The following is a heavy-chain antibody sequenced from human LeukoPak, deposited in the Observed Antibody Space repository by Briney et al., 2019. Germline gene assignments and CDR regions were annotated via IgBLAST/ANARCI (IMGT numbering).Heavy chain of an antibody. D-gene: IGHD6-13*01. Sequence: PGGSLRLSCAASGFTFRSYAMHWVRQAPGKGLEWVAVISYDGSNKYYADSVKGRFTISRDNSKNTLYLQMNSLRAEDTAVYYCARSPASSWYESLNIYYYYYYGMNVWGKGTTVTVSS. CDR2: ISYDGSNK. CDR3: ARSPASSWYESLNIYYYYYYGMNV. V-gene: IGHV3-30*04. CDR1: GFTFRSYA. J-gene: IGHJ6*04.